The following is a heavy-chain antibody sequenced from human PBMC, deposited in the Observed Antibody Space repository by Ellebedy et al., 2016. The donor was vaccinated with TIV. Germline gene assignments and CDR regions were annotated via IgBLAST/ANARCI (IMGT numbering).Heavy chain of an antibody. CDR2: VNRAGSAT. V-gene: IGHV3-23*01. J-gene: IGHJ6*02. CDR1: GFTFSSYA. Sequence: PGGSLRLSCAASGFTFSSYAMSWVRQAPGEGLEWVATVNRAGSATFYADSVKGRFTISRDNSKNTLYLLLNSLRAEDTAVYYCARYCSGGSCLSTGCYYGMDVWGQGTTVTVSS. D-gene: IGHD2-15*01. CDR3: ARYCSGGSCLSTGCYYGMDV.